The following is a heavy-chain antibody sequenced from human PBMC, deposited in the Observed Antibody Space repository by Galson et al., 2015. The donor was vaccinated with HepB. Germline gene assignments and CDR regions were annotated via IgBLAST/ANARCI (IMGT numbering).Heavy chain of an antibody. Sequence: SLRLSCAASGFTVSSNYMSWVRQAPGKGLEWVSVLYTSGITFYADSVKGRFTISRDSSKNTLYLQMNSLRAEDTAVYYCARSVRTYCSRASCSPYYFDYWGQGTLVTVSS. CDR3: ARSVRTYCSRASCSPYYFDY. CDR2: LYTSGIT. V-gene: IGHV3-53*01. D-gene: IGHD2-2*01. J-gene: IGHJ4*02. CDR1: GFTVSSNY.